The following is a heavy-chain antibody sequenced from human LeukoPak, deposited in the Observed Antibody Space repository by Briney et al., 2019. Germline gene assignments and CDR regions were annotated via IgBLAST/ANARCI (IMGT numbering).Heavy chain of an antibody. J-gene: IGHJ4*02. CDR3: AKAIGSTAQLQTLDY. D-gene: IGHD5-24*01. V-gene: IGHV3-43*01. CDR2: ISWDGGST. CDR1: GFTFDDYT. Sequence: GGSLRLSCAASGFTFDDYTMHWVRQAPGKGLEWVSLISWDGGSTYYADSVKGRFTISRDNSKNSLYLQMNSLRTEDTALYYCAKAIGSTAQLQTLDYWGQGTLVTVSS.